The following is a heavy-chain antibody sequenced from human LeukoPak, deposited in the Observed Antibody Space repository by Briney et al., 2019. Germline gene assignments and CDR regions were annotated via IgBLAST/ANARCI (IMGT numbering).Heavy chain of an antibody. D-gene: IGHD3-3*01. CDR2: IIPIFGTA. CDR3: ARAQVKGAYDFWSGYYNSVY. Sequence: EASVKVSCKASGGTFSSYAISWVRQAPGQGLEWMGGIIPIFGTANYAQKFQGRVTITADESTSTAYMQLSSLRSEDTAVYYCARAQVKGAYDFWSGYYNSVYWGQGTLVTVSS. CDR1: GGTFSSYA. J-gene: IGHJ4*02. V-gene: IGHV1-69*13.